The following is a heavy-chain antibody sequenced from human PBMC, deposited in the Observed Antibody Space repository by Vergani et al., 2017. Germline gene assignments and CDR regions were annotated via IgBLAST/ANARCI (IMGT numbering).Heavy chain of an antibody. CDR3: ARDSPPACSSTSCYTRWFDP. CDR1: GGSISSYY. J-gene: IGHJ5*02. Sequence: QVQLQESGPGLVKPSETLSLTCTVSGGSISSYYWSWIRQPPGEGLEWIGDIYYSGSTNYNPSLKSRVTISVDTSKNQFSLKLSSVPAADTAVYYCARDSPPACSSTSCYTRWFDPWGQGTLVTVSS. D-gene: IGHD2-2*02. V-gene: IGHV4-59*01. CDR2: IYYSGST.